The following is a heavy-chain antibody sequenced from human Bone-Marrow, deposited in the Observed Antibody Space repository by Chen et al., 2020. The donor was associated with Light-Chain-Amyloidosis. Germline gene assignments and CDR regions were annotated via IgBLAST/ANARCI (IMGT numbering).Heavy chain of an antibody. V-gene: IGHV3-9*01. CDR3: GKALFGLRHSFLDS. Sequence: EVQLVESGGALVQPGRSLRLSCEASGFTFEDFAMHWVRQIPGKGLEWVAIIGVSRDNIAYGGSGNGRFIIFRGKRKNSLYFPINTLGVGDTAFYFCGKALFGLRHSFLDSRGPGTLVTVSS. CDR1: GFTFEDFA. D-gene: IGHD2-21*01. CDR2: IGVSRDNI. J-gene: IGHJ1*01.